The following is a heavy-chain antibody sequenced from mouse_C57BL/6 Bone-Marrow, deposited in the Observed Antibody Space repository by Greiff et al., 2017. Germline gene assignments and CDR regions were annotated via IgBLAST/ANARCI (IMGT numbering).Heavy chain of an antibody. CDR1: GFTFSDAW. V-gene: IGHV6-6*01. CDR3: TRPGVYDGYFDY. D-gene: IGHD2-3*01. J-gene: IGHJ2*01. CDR2: IRNKANNHAT. Sequence: EVQLQESGGGLVQPGGSMKLSCAASGFTFSDAWMDWVRQSPEKGLEWVAEIRNKANNHATYYAESVKGRFTISRDDSKSSVYLQMNSLRAEDTGIYYCTRPGVYDGYFDYWGQGTTLTVSS.